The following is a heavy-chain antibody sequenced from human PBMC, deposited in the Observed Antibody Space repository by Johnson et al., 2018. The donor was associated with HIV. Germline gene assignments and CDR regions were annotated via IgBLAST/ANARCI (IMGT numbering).Heavy chain of an antibody. D-gene: IGHD3-16*02. CDR3: STDQAGDYVWGSYRYAFDI. CDR1: GFTFSSYW. CDR2: IKEDVSEK. Sequence: VQLVESGGGLVQPGGSLRLSCAASGFTFSSYWMNWVRQAPGKGLEWVANIKEDVSEKYYVDSVRGRFTISRDDSKNTLYLQMNSLKTEDTAVYFCSTDQAGDYVWGSYRYAFDIWGQGTKVTVSS. V-gene: IGHV3-7*03. J-gene: IGHJ3*02.